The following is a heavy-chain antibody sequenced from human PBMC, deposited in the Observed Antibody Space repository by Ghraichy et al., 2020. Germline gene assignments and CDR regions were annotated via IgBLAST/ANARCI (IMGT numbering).Heavy chain of an antibody. D-gene: IGHD6-19*01. CDR3: ATLGYSSPSDY. V-gene: IGHV3-23*01. CDR2: ISGSGGST. CDR1: GFTFSSYA. Sequence: GESLNISCAASGFTFSSYAMSWVRQAPGKGLEWVSAISGSGGSTYYADSVKGRFTISRDNSKNTLYLQMNSLRAEDTAVYYCATLGYSSPSDYWGQGTLVTVSS. J-gene: IGHJ4*02.